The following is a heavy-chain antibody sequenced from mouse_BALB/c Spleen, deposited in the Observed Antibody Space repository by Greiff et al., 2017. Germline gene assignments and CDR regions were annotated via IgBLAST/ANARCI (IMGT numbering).Heavy chain of an antibody. V-gene: IGHV5-4*02. Sequence: EVQVVESGGGLVKPGGSLKLSCAASGFTFSDYYMYWVRQTPEKRLEWVATISDGGSYTYYPDSVKGRFTISRDNAKNNLYLQMSSLKSEDTAMYYCAREEGYWGQGTTLTVSS. J-gene: IGHJ2*01. CDR1: GFTFSDYY. CDR2: ISDGGSYT. CDR3: AREEGY.